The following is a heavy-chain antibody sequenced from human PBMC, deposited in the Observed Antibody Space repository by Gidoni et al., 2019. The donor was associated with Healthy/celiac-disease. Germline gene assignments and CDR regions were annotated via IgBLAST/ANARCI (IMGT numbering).Heavy chain of an antibody. V-gene: IGHV4-39*01. CDR1: GGSISSSSYY. D-gene: IGHD6-19*01. CDR2: IYYSGST. J-gene: IGHJ4*02. CDR3: ARHRAGIAVAGLDY. Sequence: QLQLQESGPGLVKPSETLSLTCTVSGGSISSSSYYWGWIRQPPGKGLEWIGSIYYSGSTYYNPSLKSRVTISVDTSKNQFSLKLSSVTAADTAVYYCARHRAGIAVAGLDYWGQGTLVTVSS.